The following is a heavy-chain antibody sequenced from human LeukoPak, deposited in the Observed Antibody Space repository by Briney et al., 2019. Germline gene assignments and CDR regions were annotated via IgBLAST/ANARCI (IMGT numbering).Heavy chain of an antibody. J-gene: IGHJ4*02. CDR1: GFTFSSYG. CDR2: ISYDGSNN. CDR3: ARGPSGYHNT. D-gene: IGHD5-12*01. V-gene: IGHV3-30*03. Sequence: GGSLRLSCAASGFTFSSYGMHWVRQAPGKGLEWVAVISYDGSNNYYADSVQGRFTISRDNFKNTLYLQMDSLRVEDTAVYYCARGPSGYHNTGGQGTLVTVSS.